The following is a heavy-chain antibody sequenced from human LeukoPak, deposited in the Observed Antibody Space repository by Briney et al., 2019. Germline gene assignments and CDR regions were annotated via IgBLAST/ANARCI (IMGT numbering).Heavy chain of an antibody. CDR3: TTDKRWELPLDY. J-gene: IGHJ4*02. CDR2: IKSITDGGTT. CDR1: GFTFSKVW. D-gene: IGHD1-26*01. V-gene: IGHV3-15*01. Sequence: GSLRLSCAASGFTFSKVWMSWVRQAPGKGLEWVGRIKSITDGGTTDYAAHVKGRFTISRDDSKNTLYLQMNRLKTEDTAVYYCTTDKRWELPLDYWGQGTLVTVSS.